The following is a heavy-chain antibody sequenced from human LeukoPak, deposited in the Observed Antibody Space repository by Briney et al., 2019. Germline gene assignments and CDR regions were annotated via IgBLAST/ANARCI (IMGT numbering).Heavy chain of an antibody. CDR3: ASGRGYDYSSGWLYYFDY. CDR2: IYYSGST. Sequence: SETLSLTCTVSGGSINSYYWSWIRQPPGKGLEWIGYIYYSGSTNYNPSLKSRVTISVDTSKNQFSLKLSSVTAADTAVYYCASGRGYDYSSGWLYYFDYWGQGALVTVSS. D-gene: IGHD6-19*01. V-gene: IGHV4-59*08. J-gene: IGHJ4*02. CDR1: GGSINSYY.